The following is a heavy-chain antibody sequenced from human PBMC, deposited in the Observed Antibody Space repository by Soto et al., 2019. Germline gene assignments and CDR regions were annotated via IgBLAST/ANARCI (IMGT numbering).Heavy chain of an antibody. J-gene: IGHJ5*02. CDR2: IYYTGST. CDR1: GFTFSDYW. V-gene: IGHV4-59*12. CDR3: ARVRDCSGGTCYSWWFDP. D-gene: IGHD2-15*01. Sequence: PGGSLRLSCAVSGFTFSDYWMSWVRQAPGKGLEWIGYIYYTGSTNYNPSLKSRVTISVDTSKNQFSLKLTSVTAADTAVYYCARVRDCSGGTCYSWWFDPWGQGTLVTVSS.